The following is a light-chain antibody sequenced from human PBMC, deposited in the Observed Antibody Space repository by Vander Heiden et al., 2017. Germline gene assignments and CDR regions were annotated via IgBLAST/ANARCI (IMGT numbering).Light chain of an antibody. CDR1: QSISSY. CDR3: QQRYNWPRT. V-gene: IGKV3-11*01. J-gene: IGKJ1*01. Sequence: EIVLTQSPATLSLSPGERATLSCRASQSISSYLAWHQQKSGQAPRLLIYDASTRATDIPARFSGSGSGTDFTLTISSLEPEDSALYYCQQRYNWPRTFGQGTKVEIK. CDR2: DAS.